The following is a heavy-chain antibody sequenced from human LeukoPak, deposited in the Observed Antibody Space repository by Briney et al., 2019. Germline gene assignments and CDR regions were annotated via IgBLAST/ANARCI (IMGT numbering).Heavy chain of an antibody. V-gene: IGHV3-30*18. J-gene: IGHJ4*02. D-gene: IGHD5/OR15-5a*01. Sequence: GRSPRLSCAASGFTFSSYGMHWVRQAPGKGLEWVAVISYDGSNKYYADSVKGRFTVSRDNSKNTLYLQMNSLRAEDTAVYYCAKDLSTYFDYWGQGTLVTVSS. CDR3: AKDLSTYFDY. CDR2: ISYDGSNK. CDR1: GFTFSSYG.